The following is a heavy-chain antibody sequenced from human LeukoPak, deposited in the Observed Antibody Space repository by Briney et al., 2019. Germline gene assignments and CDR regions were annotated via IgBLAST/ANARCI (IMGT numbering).Heavy chain of an antibody. D-gene: IGHD3-22*01. J-gene: IGHJ5*02. CDR2: ITVYNGNT. CDR1: GYTFISYG. CDR3: ARHDSGYSNWFDP. V-gene: IGHV1-18*01. Sequence: ASVKVSCKASGYTFISYGISWVRQAPGQGLEWMGWITVYNGNTNYAQKLQGRVTMTTDTSTSTAYMELRSLRSDDTAAYYCARHDSGYSNWFDPWGQGTLVTVSS.